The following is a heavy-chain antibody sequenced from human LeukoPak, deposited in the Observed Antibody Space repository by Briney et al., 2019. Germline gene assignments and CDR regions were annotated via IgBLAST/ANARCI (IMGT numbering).Heavy chain of an antibody. CDR3: ASMGSIAAAGTWDY. V-gene: IGHV4-61*02. CDR1: GGSISSGSYY. D-gene: IGHD6-13*01. CDR2: IYTSGST. J-gene: IGHJ4*02. Sequence: KSSETLSLTCTVSGGSISSGSYYWSWIRQPAGKGLEWIGRIYTSGSTNYNPSLKSRVTVSVDTSKNQFSLKLSSVTAADTAVYYCASMGSIAAAGTWDYWGQGTLVTVSS.